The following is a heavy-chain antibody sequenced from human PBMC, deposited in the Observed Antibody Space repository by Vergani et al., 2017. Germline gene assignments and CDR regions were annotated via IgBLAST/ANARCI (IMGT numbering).Heavy chain of an antibody. CDR3: ATKSCGTPGCQIGYFRE. J-gene: IGHJ1*01. CDR1: GFTSSYYG. V-gene: IGHV3-30*03. D-gene: IGHD1-1*01. CDR2: ISYDGTEK. Sequence: QVHLVESGGGVVQPGRSLRISCVVSGFTSSYYGMHWVRQAPGKGLEGVAVISYDGTEKYYADSVKGRFTISRDNSKSTLYLQMNSLRTEDTAVYYCATKSCGTPGCQIGYFREWDQGTLVTVSA.